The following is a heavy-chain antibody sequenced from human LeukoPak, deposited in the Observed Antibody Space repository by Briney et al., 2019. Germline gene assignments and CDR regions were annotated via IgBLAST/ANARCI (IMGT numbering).Heavy chain of an antibody. V-gene: IGHV4-59*01. CDR2: IYYSGST. CDR3: ARAPLGSSGFYYYYGMDV. CDR1: GSSISSYY. Sequence: SETLSLTCTVSGSSISSYYWSWIRQPPGKGLEWIGYIYYSGSTNYNPSLKSRVTISVDTSKNQFSLKLSSVTAADTAVYYCARAPLGSSGFYYYYGMDVWGQGTTVTVSS. J-gene: IGHJ6*02. D-gene: IGHD6-19*01.